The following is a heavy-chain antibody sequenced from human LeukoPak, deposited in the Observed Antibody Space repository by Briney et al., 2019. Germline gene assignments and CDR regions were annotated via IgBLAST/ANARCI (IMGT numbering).Heavy chain of an antibody. J-gene: IGHJ4*02. V-gene: IGHV3-21*05. CDR2: TRGSGSGMGSGS. D-gene: IGHD2-15*01. CDR1: GFAFSDYS. CDR3: ASKFPYCSGGSCAL. Sequence: GGSLRLSCAASGFAFSDYSMNWVRQAPGKGLEWIANTRGSGSGMGSGSYYAGAVQGRFSISRDNAKNSLFLQMHSLRAEDTAVYYCASKFPYCSGGSCALGGPGTLVTVSS.